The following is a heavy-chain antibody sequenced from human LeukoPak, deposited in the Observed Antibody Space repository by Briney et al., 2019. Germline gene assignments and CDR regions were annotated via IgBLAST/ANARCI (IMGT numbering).Heavy chain of an antibody. CDR3: ARRYSSGWDIDY. Sequence: GGSQRLSCAASGFTFSSYEMNWVRQAPGKGLEWVSYISSSGSTIYYADSVKGRFTISRDNAKNSLYLQMNSLRAENTAVYYCARRYSSGWDIDYWGQGSLGTVSS. J-gene: IGHJ4*02. CDR2: ISSSGSTI. V-gene: IGHV3-48*03. CDR1: GFTFSSYE. D-gene: IGHD6-19*01.